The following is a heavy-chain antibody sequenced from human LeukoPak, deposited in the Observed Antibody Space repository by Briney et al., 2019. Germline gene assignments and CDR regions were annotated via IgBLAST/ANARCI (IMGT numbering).Heavy chain of an antibody. Sequence: ASVKVSCKASGYTFTSYDINWVRQATGQGLEWMGWMNPNSGNTGYAQKLQGRVTMTRNTSISTAYMELSSLRSEDTAVYYCARRLKLIAVALGYWGQGTLVTVSS. CDR2: MNPNSGNT. V-gene: IGHV1-8*01. CDR3: ARRLKLIAVALGY. J-gene: IGHJ4*02. D-gene: IGHD6-19*01. CDR1: GYTFTSYD.